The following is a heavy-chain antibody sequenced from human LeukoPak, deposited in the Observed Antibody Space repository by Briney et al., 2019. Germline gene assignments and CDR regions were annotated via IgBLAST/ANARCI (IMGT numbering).Heavy chain of an antibody. V-gene: IGHV3-33*01. CDR1: GFTFSSYG. Sequence: PGRSLRLSCAASGFTFSSYGMHWVRQAPGKGLEWVAVIWYDGSSKYYADSVKGRFTISRDNSKNTLYLQMNSLRAEDTAVYCCARESIAARRGGAFDIWGQGTMVTVSS. J-gene: IGHJ3*02. CDR3: ARESIAARRGGAFDI. D-gene: IGHD6-6*01. CDR2: IWYDGSSK.